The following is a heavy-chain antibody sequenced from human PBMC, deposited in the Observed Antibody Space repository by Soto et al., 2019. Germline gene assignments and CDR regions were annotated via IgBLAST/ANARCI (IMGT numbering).Heavy chain of an antibody. CDR3: ARGGSDWARRHYFDS. CDR2: ISAYKGNT. D-gene: IGHD3-9*01. CDR1: GYTFTIYG. Sequence: ASVKVSSKASGYTFTIYGISWVRQAPGQGLEWTGWISAYKGNTNYAQKLQGRVTMTTDTSASTVYRELSNLRSDDTTVYYCARGGSDWARRHYFDSWGQGTLVTVSS. V-gene: IGHV1-18*01. J-gene: IGHJ4*02.